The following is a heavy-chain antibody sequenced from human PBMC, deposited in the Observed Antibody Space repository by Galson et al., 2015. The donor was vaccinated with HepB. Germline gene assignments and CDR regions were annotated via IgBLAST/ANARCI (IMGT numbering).Heavy chain of an antibody. J-gene: IGHJ6*02. D-gene: IGHD6-19*01. V-gene: IGHV1-18*01. CDR3: AKGIAVAGTTGYYYYGMDV. Sequence: SVKVSCKASGYTFTSYGISWVRQAPGQGLEWMGWISAYNGNTNYAQKFQGRVTITADESTSTAYMELNSLRAEDTAVYYCAKGIAVAGTTGYYYYGMDVWGQGTTVTVSS. CDR1: GYTFTSYG. CDR2: ISAYNGNT.